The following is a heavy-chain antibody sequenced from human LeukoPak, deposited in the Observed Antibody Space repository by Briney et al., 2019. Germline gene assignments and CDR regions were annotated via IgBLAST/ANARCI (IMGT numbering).Heavy chain of an antibody. CDR3: ASWEWELPRHYYYYYMDV. J-gene: IGHJ6*03. CDR2: ISSSGSTI. Sequence: GGSLRLSCAASGFNFSNYAMSWVRQAPGQGLEWVSYISSSGSTIYYADSVKGRFTISRDNAKNSLYLQMNSLRAEDTAVYYCASWEWELPRHYYYYYMDVWGKGTTVTISS. CDR1: GFNFSNYA. D-gene: IGHD1-26*01. V-gene: IGHV3-11*01.